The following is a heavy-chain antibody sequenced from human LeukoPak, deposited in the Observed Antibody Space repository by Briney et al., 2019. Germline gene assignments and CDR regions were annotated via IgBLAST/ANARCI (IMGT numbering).Heavy chain of an antibody. V-gene: IGHV4-38-2*02. CDR3: ARGLGDSSSPPAQFDY. CDR2: IYHSGST. Sequence: SETLSLTCTVSGYSISSGYYWGWIRQPPGKGLEWIGSIYHSGSTYYNPSLKSRVTISVDTSKNQFSLKLSSVTAADTAVYYCARGLGDSSSPPAQFDYWGQGTLVTVSS. J-gene: IGHJ4*02. CDR1: GYSISSGYY. D-gene: IGHD6-6*01.